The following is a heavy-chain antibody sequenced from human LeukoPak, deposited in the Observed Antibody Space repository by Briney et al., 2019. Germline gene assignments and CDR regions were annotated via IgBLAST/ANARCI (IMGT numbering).Heavy chain of an antibody. CDR2: ISAYNGNT. J-gene: IGHJ5*02. CDR3: ARDNDYYGSGSYYKGWFDP. D-gene: IGHD3-10*01. CDR1: GYTFTSYG. Sequence: ASVKVSCKASGYTFTSYGISWVRQAPGQGLEWMGWISAYNGNTNYAQKLQGRVTMTTDTSTSTAYMELRSLRSDDTAVYYCARDNDYYGSGSYYKGWFDPWGQGTLVTVSS. V-gene: IGHV1-18*01.